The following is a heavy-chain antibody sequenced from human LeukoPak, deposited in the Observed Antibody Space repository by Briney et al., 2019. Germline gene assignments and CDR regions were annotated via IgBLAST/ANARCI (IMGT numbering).Heavy chain of an antibody. CDR1: GFTFSTYG. Sequence: GGSLRLSCAASGFTFSTYGMHWVRQAPGKGLEWVAVIWYDGSNKYYADSVKGRFTISRDNSKNTLYLQMNSLRAEDTAVYYRARDGRESTYYYYCMDVWGKGTTVTVSS. V-gene: IGHV3-33*01. CDR2: IWYDGSNK. D-gene: IGHD3-10*01. CDR3: ARDGRESTYYYYCMDV. J-gene: IGHJ6*03.